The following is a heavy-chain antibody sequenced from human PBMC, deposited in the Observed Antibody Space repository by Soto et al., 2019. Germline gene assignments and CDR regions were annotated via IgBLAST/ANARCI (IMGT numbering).Heavy chain of an antibody. V-gene: IGHV3-30*18. J-gene: IGHJ5*02. CDR2: ISYDGNNN. CDR3: AKDMVCSSSTCGFDP. D-gene: IGHD2-2*01. Sequence: GGSLRLSCAASGFTFSSYGMHWVRQAPGKGLDWVAVISYDGNNNYYADSVKGRFTISRDNSKNTLYLQMNSLRAEDTAVYYCAKDMVCSSSTCGFDPWGQGTLVTVSS. CDR1: GFTFSSYG.